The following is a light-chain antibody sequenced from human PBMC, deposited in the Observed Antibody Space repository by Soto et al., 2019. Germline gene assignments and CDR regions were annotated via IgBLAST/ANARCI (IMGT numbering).Light chain of an antibody. V-gene: IGLV2-14*01. Sequence: QSVLTQPASVSGSPGQSITISGTGTSSDVGSYNYVSWYQQHPGKAPKLMIYEVSDRPSGISSRFSGSKSGNTAXLTXSGLQTEDEADYYCSSYTSSSTLFGNGTKVTVL. CDR3: SSYTSSSTL. CDR1: SSDVGSYNY. J-gene: IGLJ1*01. CDR2: EVS.